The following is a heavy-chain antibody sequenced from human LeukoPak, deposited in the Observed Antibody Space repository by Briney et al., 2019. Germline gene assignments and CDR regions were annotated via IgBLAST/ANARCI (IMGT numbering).Heavy chain of an antibody. CDR2: IWYDGSNK. D-gene: IGHD3-22*01. CDR3: AKDNYYDSSGYYYTTDSYYFDY. V-gene: IGHV3-33*06. J-gene: IGHJ4*02. Sequence: GSLRLSCAASGFTFNSYGMHWVRQAPGKGLEWVAVIWYDGSNKYYSDSVKGRFTISRDNSKNTLYLQMNSLRAEDTAVYYCAKDNYYDSSGYYYTTDSYYFDYWGQGTLVTVSS. CDR1: GFTFNSYG.